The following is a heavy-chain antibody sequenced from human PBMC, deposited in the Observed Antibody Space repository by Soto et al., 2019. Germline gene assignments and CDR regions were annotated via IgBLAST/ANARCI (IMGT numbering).Heavy chain of an antibody. CDR2: ISGSGGST. CDR3: AKDLWNYGGYGMDV. V-gene: IGHV3-23*01. J-gene: IGHJ6*02. D-gene: IGHD1-7*01. Sequence: EVQLLESGGGLVQPGGSLRLSCAASGLTFSSYAMSWVRQAPGKGLEWVSAISGSGGSTYYADSVKGRFTISRDNSKNTLYLQMNSLSAEDTAVYYCAKDLWNYGGYGMDVWGQGTTVTVSS. CDR1: GLTFSSYA.